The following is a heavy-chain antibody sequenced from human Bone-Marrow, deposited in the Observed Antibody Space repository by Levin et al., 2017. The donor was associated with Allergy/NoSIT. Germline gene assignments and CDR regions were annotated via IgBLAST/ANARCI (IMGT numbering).Heavy chain of an antibody. Sequence: SVKVSCKASGGTFSSYAISWVRQAPGQGLEWMGGIIPIFGTANYAQKLQGRVTITADDFTSTAYMELSSLRSEDTAVYYCARSGGADVLLWVGELTRWGQGTLVTVSS. CDR3: ARSGGADVLLWVGELTR. CDR2: IIPIFGTA. D-gene: IGHD3-10*01. CDR1: GGTFSSYA. J-gene: IGHJ4*02. V-gene: IGHV1-69*13.